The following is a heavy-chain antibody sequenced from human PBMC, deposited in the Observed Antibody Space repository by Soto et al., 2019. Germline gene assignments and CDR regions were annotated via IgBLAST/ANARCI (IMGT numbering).Heavy chain of an antibody. CDR3: ARSSGTYPPSRYYYGLDV. V-gene: IGHV1-18*01. CDR2: ISAYNGHT. CDR1: GYTFTSYG. J-gene: IGHJ6*02. Sequence: QVQLVQSGPEVKKPGASVKVSCKASGYTFTSYGFSWVRQAPGQGLEWMGWISAYNGHTNYPQKFQARVTMTTDTSTSTAYLDLRSLRSDDTAVYYCARSSGTYPPSRYYYGLDVWGQGTTVTVSS. D-gene: IGHD1-26*01.